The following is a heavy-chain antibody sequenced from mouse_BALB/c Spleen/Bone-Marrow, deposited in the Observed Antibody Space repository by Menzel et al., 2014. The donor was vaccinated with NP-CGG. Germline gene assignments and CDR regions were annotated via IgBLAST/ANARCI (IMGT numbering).Heavy chain of an antibody. CDR1: GYTFTDYY. CDR3: TRSGFYGYGTYFDV. Sequence: DVKLQESGPELVKPGASVKMSCKASGYTFTDYYMDWVKLSHGESFEWIGRVNPHNGGTNYNQKFKGRATLTVDKSSSTAYMELSSLTYEDSAVYYCTRSGFYGYGTYFDVWGAGTTVTVSS. CDR2: VNPHNGGT. D-gene: IGHD1-2*01. J-gene: IGHJ1*01. V-gene: IGHV1-19*01.